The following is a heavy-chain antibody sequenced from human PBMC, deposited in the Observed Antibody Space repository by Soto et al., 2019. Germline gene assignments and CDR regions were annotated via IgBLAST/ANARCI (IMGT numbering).Heavy chain of an antibody. CDR3: ARQKGYSRYDFDY. V-gene: IGHV4-59*08. J-gene: IGHJ4*02. Sequence: SETLSLTCTVSGGSISSYYWSWIRQPPGKGLEWIGYIYYSGSTNYNPSLKSRVTISVDTSKNQFSLKLSSVTAADTAVYYCARQKGYSRYDFDYWGQGTLVTVSS. CDR2: IYYSGST. D-gene: IGHD5-12*01. CDR1: GGSISSYY.